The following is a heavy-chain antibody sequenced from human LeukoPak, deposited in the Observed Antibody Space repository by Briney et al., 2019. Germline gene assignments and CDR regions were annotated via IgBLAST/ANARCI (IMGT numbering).Heavy chain of an antibody. D-gene: IGHD3-22*01. Sequence: NPXVGTTSYAQKFHGRLTMPRHTSTSTVYMELSSLRSEDTAVYYCARDHRPSYDSSAYYYPGDYWGQGTLVTVSS. J-gene: IGHJ4*02. V-gene: IGHV1-46*01. CDR3: ARDHRPSYDSSAYYYPGDY. CDR2: NPXVGTT.